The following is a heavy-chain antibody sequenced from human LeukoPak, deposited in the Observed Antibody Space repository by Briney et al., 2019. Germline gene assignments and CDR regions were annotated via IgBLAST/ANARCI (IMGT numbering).Heavy chain of an antibody. Sequence: SGGSLRLSCAASGFTFSRYGMHWVRQAPGKGLEWLAVISYDGTDKYYADSVKGRFTISRDNSKNTLYLQMNSLRAEDAAVYYCAKDRGLVRIDYWGQGNLVTVSS. D-gene: IGHD6-19*01. V-gene: IGHV3-30*02. CDR1: GFTFSRYG. J-gene: IGHJ4*02. CDR3: AKDRGLVRIDY. CDR2: ISYDGTDK.